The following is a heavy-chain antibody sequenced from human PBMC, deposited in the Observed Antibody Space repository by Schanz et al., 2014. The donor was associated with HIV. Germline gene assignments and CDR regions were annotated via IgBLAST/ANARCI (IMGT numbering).Heavy chain of an antibody. D-gene: IGHD4-17*01. J-gene: IGHJ6*02. CDR3: AREGPTVTPGYYYGMDV. V-gene: IGHV3-30*03. Sequence: QVRLVASGGGVVQPWRSLRLSCAASGFTFSNYGMHWVRQAPGKGLEWVALISYDGSYKYYADSVKGRFTISRDNSKNRLFLQMNSLRAEDRALYYCAREGPTVTPGYYYGMDVWGQGTTVTVSS. CDR1: GFTFSNYG. CDR2: ISYDGSYK.